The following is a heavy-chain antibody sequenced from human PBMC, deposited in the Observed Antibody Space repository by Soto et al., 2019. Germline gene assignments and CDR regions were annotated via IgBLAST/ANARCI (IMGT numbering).Heavy chain of an antibody. CDR3: ETVERQDIRIRFDY. D-gene: IGHD1-1*01. J-gene: IGHJ4*02. CDR1: GFTFSSYA. CDR2: ISGSGGST. Sequence: WGSLRLSCAASGFTFSSYAMSWVRQAPGKGLEWVSAISGSGGSTYYADSVKGRFTISRDNSKNTLYLQMNSLRAEDTAVYYCETVERQDIRIRFDYWGQGTLVTVSS. V-gene: IGHV3-23*01.